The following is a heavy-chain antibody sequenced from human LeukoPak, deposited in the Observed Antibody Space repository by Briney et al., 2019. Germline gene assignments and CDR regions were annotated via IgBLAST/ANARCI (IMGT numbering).Heavy chain of an antibody. J-gene: IGHJ4*02. V-gene: IGHV3-23*01. CDR2: ISGSGSTT. Sequence: PGGSLRLSCAASGFIFSSYAMSWVRQAPGKGLEWVSTISGSGSTTYYADSVKGRFTISRDNSKNTLYLEMNSLRAEDTAVYYCARDYYYDSSGYWDYYFDYWGQGTLVSVSS. CDR3: ARDYYYDSSGYWDYYFDY. CDR1: GFIFSSYA. D-gene: IGHD3-22*01.